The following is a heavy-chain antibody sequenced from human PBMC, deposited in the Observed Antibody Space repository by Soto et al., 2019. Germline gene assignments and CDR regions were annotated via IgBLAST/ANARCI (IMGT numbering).Heavy chain of an antibody. CDR3: ARDRLRYNWNDFPYYYYGMDV. CDR2: ISYDGSNK. V-gene: IGHV3-30-3*01. CDR1: GFTFISYA. Sequence: GGSLRLSCAASGFTFISYAMHWVRQAPGKGLEWVAVISYDGSNKYYADSVKGRFTISRDNSKNTLYLQMNSLRAEDTAVYYCARDRLRYNWNDFPYYYYGMDVWGQGTTVTVS. D-gene: IGHD1-1*01. J-gene: IGHJ6*02.